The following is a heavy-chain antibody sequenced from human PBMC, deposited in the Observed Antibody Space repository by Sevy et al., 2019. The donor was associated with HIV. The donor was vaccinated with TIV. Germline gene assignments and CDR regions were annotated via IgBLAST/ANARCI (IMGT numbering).Heavy chain of an antibody. CDR2: INHSGST. D-gene: IGHD2-2*01. Sequence: SETLSLTCAVYGGSFSGYYWSWIRQPPGKGLEWIGEINHSGSTNYNPSLKSRVTISVDTSKNQFSLKLSSVTAADTAVYYCARDQPPPAATDYYGMDVWGQGTTVTVSS. V-gene: IGHV4-34*01. CDR3: ARDQPPPAATDYYGMDV. CDR1: GGSFSGYY. J-gene: IGHJ6*02.